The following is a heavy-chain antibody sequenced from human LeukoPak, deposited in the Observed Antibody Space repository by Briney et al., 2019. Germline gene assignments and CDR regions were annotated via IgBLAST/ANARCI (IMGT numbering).Heavy chain of an antibody. CDR3: ASSPVGSRAFDI. V-gene: IGHV4-31*03. D-gene: IGHD1-26*01. J-gene: IGHJ3*02. Sequence: PSETLSLTCTVSGGSISIGGYYWSWIRQHPGKGLEWIGYIYYSGSTYYNPSLKSRVTISVDTSKNQFSLKLSSVTAADTAVYYCASSPVGSRAFDIWGQGTMVTVSS. CDR1: GGSISIGGYY. CDR2: IYYSGST.